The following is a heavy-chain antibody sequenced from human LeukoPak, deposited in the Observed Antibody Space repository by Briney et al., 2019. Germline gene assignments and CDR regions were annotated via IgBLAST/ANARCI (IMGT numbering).Heavy chain of an antibody. D-gene: IGHD3-9*01. V-gene: IGHV1-8*03. CDR3: ATRLDILTGYYGDFDY. CDR1: GYTFTSYA. J-gene: IGHJ4*02. CDR2: MNPNSGNT. Sequence: ASVKVSCKASGYTFTSYAISWVRQATGQGLEWMGWMNPNSGNTGYAQKFQGRVTITRDTSASTAYMELSSLRSEDTAVYYCATRLDILTGYYGDFDYWGQGTLVTVSS.